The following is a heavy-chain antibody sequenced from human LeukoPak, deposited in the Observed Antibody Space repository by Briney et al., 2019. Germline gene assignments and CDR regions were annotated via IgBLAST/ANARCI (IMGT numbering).Heavy chain of an antibody. D-gene: IGHD3-22*01. Sequence: ASVKVSCEASGGTFSSYAISWVRQAPGQGLEWMGGIIPIFGTANYAQKFQGRVTITTDESTSTAYMELSSLRSEDTAVYYCARAVGYYDSSGYDYYYYYMDVWGKGTTVTVSS. CDR2: IIPIFGTA. CDR1: GGTFSSYA. J-gene: IGHJ6*03. CDR3: ARAVGYYDSSGYDYYYYYMDV. V-gene: IGHV1-69*05.